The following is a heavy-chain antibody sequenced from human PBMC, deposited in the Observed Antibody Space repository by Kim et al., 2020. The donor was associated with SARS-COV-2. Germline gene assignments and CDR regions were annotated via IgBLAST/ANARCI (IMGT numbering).Heavy chain of an antibody. CDR3: ATYSGYDLGTAG. V-gene: IGHV1-3*01. D-gene: IGHD5-12*01. Sequence: ASVKVSCKASGYTFTSYAMHWVRQAPGQRLEWMGWINAGNGNTKYSQKFQGRVTITRDTSASTAYMELSSLRSEDTVVYYCATYSGYDLGTAGWGQGTLVTVSS. J-gene: IGHJ4*02. CDR1: GYTFTSYA. CDR2: INAGNGNT.